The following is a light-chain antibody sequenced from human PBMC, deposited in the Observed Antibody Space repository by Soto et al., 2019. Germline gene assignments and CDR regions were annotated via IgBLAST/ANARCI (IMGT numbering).Light chain of an antibody. Sequence: EIVLTQSPGTLSLSPGERATLSCRASQSVSSSSLAWYQQKPGQAPRLLIYDASNRATGIPARFSGSGSGTDFTLTISSLEPEDFAVYYCQQRSNWLITFGQGTRLEI. V-gene: IGKV3D-20*02. J-gene: IGKJ5*01. CDR2: DAS. CDR1: QSVSSSS. CDR3: QQRSNWLIT.